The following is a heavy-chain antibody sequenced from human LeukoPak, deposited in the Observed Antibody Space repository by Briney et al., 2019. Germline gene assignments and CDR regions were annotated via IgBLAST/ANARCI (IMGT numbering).Heavy chain of an antibody. CDR3: ATDLFMITSADY. V-gene: IGHV1-24*01. D-gene: IGHD3-16*01. Sequence: ASVKVSCKVSGYTLTELSMHWVRQAPGKGLEWTGGFDPEDGETIYAQKFQGRVTMTEDTSTDTAYMELSSLRSEDTAVYYCATDLFMITSADYWGQGTLVTVSS. CDR2: FDPEDGET. CDR1: GYTLTELS. J-gene: IGHJ4*02.